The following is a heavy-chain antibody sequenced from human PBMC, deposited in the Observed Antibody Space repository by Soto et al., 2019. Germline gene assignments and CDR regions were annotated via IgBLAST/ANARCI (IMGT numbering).Heavy chain of an antibody. CDR1: GSRFSNYV. V-gene: IGHV1-69*06. Sequence: QVQLVQSGAEVKTPGSSLKVSCTVSGSRFSNYVISWVRQAPGHGLEWLGRIIPIFNSTQYAQKFQGRVTITADKSTNTASLEVSSLRSDDTAVYYCAREGRGKKAGYNGLVSLGYWGQGTLVTVS. CDR2: IIPIFNST. D-gene: IGHD2-2*02. CDR3: AREGRGKKAGYNGLVSLGY. J-gene: IGHJ4*02.